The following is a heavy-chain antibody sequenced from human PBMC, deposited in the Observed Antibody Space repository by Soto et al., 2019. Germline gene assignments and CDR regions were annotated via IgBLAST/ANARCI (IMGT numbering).Heavy chain of an antibody. CDR2: IYYSGST. V-gene: IGHV4-59*08. CDR3: ARRGYDFWSGYYSVGHNWFDP. CDR1: GGSISSYY. D-gene: IGHD3-3*01. J-gene: IGHJ5*02. Sequence: PSETLSLTCTVSGGSISSYYWSWIRQPPGKGLEWIGYIYYSGSTNYNPSLKSRVTISVDTSKNQFSLKLSSVTAADTAVYYCARRGYDFWSGYYSVGHNWFDPWGQGTLVTVSS.